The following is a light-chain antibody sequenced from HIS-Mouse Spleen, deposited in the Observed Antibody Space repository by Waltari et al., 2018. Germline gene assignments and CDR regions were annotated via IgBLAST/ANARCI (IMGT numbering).Light chain of an antibody. CDR1: SGSIASNY. J-gene: IGLJ3*02. CDR3: QSYDSSNWV. Sequence: NFMLTQPHSVSESPGKTVTISCTGSSGSIASNYVQWYQQRPGRAPTTVIYEDNQRPSAVPVRFSGSIDSSSNSASLTISGLKTEDEADYYCQSYDSSNWVFGGGTKLTVL. V-gene: IGLV6-57*02. CDR2: EDN.